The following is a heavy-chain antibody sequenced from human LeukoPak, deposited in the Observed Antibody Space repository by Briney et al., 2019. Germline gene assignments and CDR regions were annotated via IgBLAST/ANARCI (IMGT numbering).Heavy chain of an antibody. D-gene: IGHD1-26*01. J-gene: IGHJ4*02. CDR1: GFTFSNYD. CDR2: ISSSTTYI. V-gene: IGHV3-21*01. CDR3: ARSGIVGATPPYYLDY. Sequence: GGSLRLSCAAPGFTFSNYDMSWVRQAPGKGLEWVSSISSSTTYIYYADSVKGRFTISRDNTKNSLYLQMNSLRAEDTAVYYCARSGIVGATPPYYLDYWGQGTLVTVSS.